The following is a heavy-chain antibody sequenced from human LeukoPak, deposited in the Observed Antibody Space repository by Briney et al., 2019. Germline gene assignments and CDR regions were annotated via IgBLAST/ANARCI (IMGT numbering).Heavy chain of an antibody. D-gene: IGHD3-10*01. Sequence: ASETLSLTCAVYGGSFSGYYWNWIRQPPGKGLEWIGEINHSGSTNYNPSLKSRVTISVDTSKNQFSLKLSSVTAADTAVYYCARRYGSGSYYKSEAAYYFDYWGQGTLVTVSS. CDR3: ARRYGSGSYYKSEAAYYFDY. J-gene: IGHJ4*02. CDR1: GGSFSGYY. V-gene: IGHV4-34*01. CDR2: INHSGST.